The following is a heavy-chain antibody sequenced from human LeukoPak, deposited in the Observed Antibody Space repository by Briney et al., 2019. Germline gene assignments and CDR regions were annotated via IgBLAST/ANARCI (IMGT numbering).Heavy chain of an antibody. CDR1: GGSFSGYY. CDR3: ARGGPERWLQWVHAFDI. D-gene: IGHD5-24*01. CDR2: INHSGST. V-gene: IGHV4-34*01. Sequence: SETLSLTCAVYGGSFSGYYWSWIRQPPGKGLEWIGEINHSGSTNYNPSLKSRVTISVGTSKNQFSLKLSSVTAADTAVYYCARGGPERWLQWVHAFDIWGQGTMVTVSS. J-gene: IGHJ3*02.